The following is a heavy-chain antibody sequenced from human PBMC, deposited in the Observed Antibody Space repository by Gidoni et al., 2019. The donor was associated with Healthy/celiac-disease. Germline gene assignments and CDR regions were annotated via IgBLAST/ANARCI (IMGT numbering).Heavy chain of an antibody. D-gene: IGHD6-13*01. CDR3: ARGGSQAAAGTDRYFDY. CDR1: GGSFSGYY. V-gene: IGHV4-34*01. CDR2: INHSGST. J-gene: IGHJ4*02. Sequence: QLQLQQRGAGLLKPSETLSLTCAVYGGSFSGYYWRWIRQPPGKGLELIGEINHSGSTNYNPSLKSRVTISVDTSKNQFSLKLSSVTAADTAVYYCARGGSQAAAGTDRYFDYWGQGTLVTVSS.